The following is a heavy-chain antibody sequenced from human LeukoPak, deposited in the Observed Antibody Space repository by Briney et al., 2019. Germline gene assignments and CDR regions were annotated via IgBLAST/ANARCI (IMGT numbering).Heavy chain of an antibody. CDR3: ARALYYDDSSGYGPDYYYYGMDV. CDR2: IYSGGST. CDR1: GFTVSSNY. J-gene: IGHJ6*02. Sequence: GGSLRLSCAASGFTVSSNYMSWVRQAPGKGLEWVSVIYSGGSTYYADSVKGRFTISRDNSKNTLYLQMNSLRAEDTAVYYCARALYYDDSSGYGPDYYYYGMDVWGQGTTVTVSS. V-gene: IGHV3-53*01. D-gene: IGHD3-22*01.